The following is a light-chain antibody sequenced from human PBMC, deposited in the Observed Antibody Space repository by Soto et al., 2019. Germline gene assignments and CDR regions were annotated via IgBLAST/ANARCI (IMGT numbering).Light chain of an antibody. J-gene: IGKJ5*01. CDR2: AAS. Sequence: DIQMTQSPSSLSASVGDIVTITCRASQSISSYLNWYQQKPGKAPKILIYAASSLQSGVPSRFSGSGSGTDFTLTISSLQPEDFATYYCQQSYSTLTTFGQGTRLEIK. CDR3: QQSYSTLTT. CDR1: QSISSY. V-gene: IGKV1-39*01.